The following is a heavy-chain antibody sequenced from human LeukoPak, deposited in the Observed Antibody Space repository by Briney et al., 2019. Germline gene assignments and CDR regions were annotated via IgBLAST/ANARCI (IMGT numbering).Heavy chain of an antibody. D-gene: IGHD3-22*01. J-gene: IGHJ5*02. CDR3: ARSITMIAGGWFDP. CDR1: GGSISSGDYY. CDR2: IYYSGST. Sequence: SVTLSLTCTVSGGSISSGDYYWSWIRQPPGKGLEWIGYIYYSGSTYYNPSLKSRVTISVDTSKNQFSLKLSSVTAADTAVYYCARSITMIAGGWFDPWGQGTLVTVSS. V-gene: IGHV4-30-4*01.